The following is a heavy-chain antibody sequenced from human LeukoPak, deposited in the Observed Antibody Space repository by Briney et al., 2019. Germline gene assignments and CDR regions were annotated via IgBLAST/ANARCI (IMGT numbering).Heavy chain of an antibody. D-gene: IGHD5-12*01. V-gene: IGHV1-69*04. CDR3: ATEPSRSYSFDHLDF. Sequence: SVKVSCKTSGGTFNNYAISWVRQAPGQGLEWMGRVVPMFGIRNYPQTFRGRVNITADKATTTVYMELRSLRAEDTAIYYCATEPSRSYSFDHLDFWGLGTPVTVSS. J-gene: IGHJ4*02. CDR1: GGTFNNYA. CDR2: VVPMFGIR.